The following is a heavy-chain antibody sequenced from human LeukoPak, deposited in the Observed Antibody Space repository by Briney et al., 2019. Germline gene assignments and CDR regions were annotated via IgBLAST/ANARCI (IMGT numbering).Heavy chain of an antibody. D-gene: IGHD6-19*01. J-gene: IGHJ4*02. CDR1: GYTFTVDY. Sequence: ASVRVSCKASGYTFTVDYMHWVRQAPGQGLEWMGWINPNSGGTNYAQKFQGRVTMTRDTSISTAYMELSRLRSDDTAVYYCARESDSSGCSDYWGQGTLVTVSS. CDR2: INPNSGGT. V-gene: IGHV1-2*02. CDR3: ARESDSSGCSDY.